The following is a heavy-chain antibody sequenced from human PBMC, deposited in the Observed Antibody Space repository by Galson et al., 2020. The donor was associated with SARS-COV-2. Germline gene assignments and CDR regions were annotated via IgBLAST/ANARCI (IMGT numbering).Heavy chain of an antibody. CDR3: ARDRAKPVAGVFTLVYYFDY. V-gene: IGHV6-1*01. Sequence: SKTLSLTCAISGDSVSSNSAAWNWIRQSPSRGLEWLGRTYYRSKCFTDYAVSVKSRITINPDTSKNQFSLQLNSVTPEDTAVYYCARDRAKPVAGVFTLVYYFDYWGQENLVTVST. CDR2: TYYRSKCFT. CDR1: GDSVSSNSAA. J-gene: IGHJ4*02. D-gene: IGHD6-19*01.